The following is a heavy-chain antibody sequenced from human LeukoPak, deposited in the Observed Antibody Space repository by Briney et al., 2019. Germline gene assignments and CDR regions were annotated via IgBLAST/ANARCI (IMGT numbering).Heavy chain of an antibody. V-gene: IGHV4-59*01. J-gene: IGHJ4*02. CDR1: GGSISSYY. CDR2: VYYSGST. CDR3: AREPRFLYSYDY. Sequence: SETLSLTCTVSGGSISSYYWSWIRQPPGKGLEWIGYVYYSGSTNYNPSLKSRVTISVDTSKNQFSLRLNSVTAADTAVYYCAREPRFLYSYDYWGQGTLVTVSS. D-gene: IGHD5-18*01.